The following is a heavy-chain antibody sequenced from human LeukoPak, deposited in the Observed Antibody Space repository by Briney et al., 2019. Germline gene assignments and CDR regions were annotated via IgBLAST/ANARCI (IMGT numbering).Heavy chain of an antibody. V-gene: IGHV3-23*01. CDR2: LTPAGTT. CDR1: GFSFANYA. Sequence: GGSLRLSCAASGFSFANYAMSWVRQAPGKGPEWVSALTPAGTTFYAHIVKGRFSVSRDNSKHTLSLQMNSLRAEDTAVYYCVKESPYPEGSTARIYYFDNWGQGTLVTVSS. D-gene: IGHD2-2*01. CDR3: VKESPYPEGSTARIYYFDN. J-gene: IGHJ4*02.